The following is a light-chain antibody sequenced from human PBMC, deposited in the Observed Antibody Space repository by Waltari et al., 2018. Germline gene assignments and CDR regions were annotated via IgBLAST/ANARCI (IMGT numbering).Light chain of an antibody. J-gene: IGKJ2*01. CDR1: QSVGLNY. CDR2: GAS. V-gene: IGKV3-20*01. Sequence: EIVLTQSPCTLSLSPGEKVTLSCRASQSVGLNYLAWYQQKPGQAPRLLIYGASSRATGIPDRFSGSGSGTDFTLSISGVEPEDFAVYYCHHYGSSPFTFGQGTKLEI. CDR3: HHYGSSPFT.